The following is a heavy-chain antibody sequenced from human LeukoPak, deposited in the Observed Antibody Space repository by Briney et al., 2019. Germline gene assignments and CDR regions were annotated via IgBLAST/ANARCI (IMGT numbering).Heavy chain of an antibody. J-gene: IGHJ4*02. V-gene: IGHV3-23*01. CDR3: AKDQGSSWSPDY. CDR2: ISGSGGST. Sequence: GGSLRLSCAASGFTFSSYAMSWVRQAPGKGLEWVSAISGSGGSTYYADSVKGRFTISRDNSKNTLYPQMNSLRAEDTAVYYCAKDQGSSWSPDYWGQGTLVTVSS. CDR1: GFTFSSYA. D-gene: IGHD6-13*01.